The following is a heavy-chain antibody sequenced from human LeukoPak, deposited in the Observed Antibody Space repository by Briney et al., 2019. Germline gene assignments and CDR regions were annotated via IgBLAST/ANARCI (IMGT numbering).Heavy chain of an antibody. CDR2: ISAYNGNT. J-gene: IGHJ6*02. V-gene: IGHV1-18*01. CDR1: GYTFTSYG. Sequence: ASVEVSCKASGYTFTSYGISWVRQAPGQGLEWMGWISAYNGNTNYAQKLQGRVTMTTDTSTSTAYMELRSLRSDDTAVYYCARDQEVVVVPAATKVYYYYYGMDVWGQGTTVTVSS. D-gene: IGHD2-2*01. CDR3: ARDQEVVVVPAATKVYYYYYGMDV.